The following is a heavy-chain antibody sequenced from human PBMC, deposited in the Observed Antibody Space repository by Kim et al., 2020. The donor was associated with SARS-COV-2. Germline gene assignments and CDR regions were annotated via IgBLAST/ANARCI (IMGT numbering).Heavy chain of an antibody. CDR1: GFSLRSYW. CDR2: MNPDDESV. Sequence: GGSLRLSCAPTGFSLRSYWMHWVRQVAGERPVWVSRMNPDDESVDYADSVKGRFTLFRDNAKNTLYLQMNSLRVDDTAVYRCVRGAPFHFWGRGIRVTVSS. D-gene: IGHD3-10*01. CDR3: VRGAPFHF. V-gene: IGHV3-74*01. J-gene: IGHJ4*02.